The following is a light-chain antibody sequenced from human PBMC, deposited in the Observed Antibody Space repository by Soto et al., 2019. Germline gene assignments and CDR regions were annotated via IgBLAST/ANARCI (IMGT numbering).Light chain of an antibody. CDR3: QHLGRSPLT. J-gene: IGKJ4*01. CDR2: STF. CDR1: QSVDERQ. V-gene: IGKV3-20*01. Sequence: LTQSPGAGSLALGERATLSCGASQSVDERQIAWYQQKPGQEPTILLYSTFIRAAGIPDRFSVRGSGTYFSLTITRLEPEDFAEYYCQHLGRSPLTLGRGTKVDIK.